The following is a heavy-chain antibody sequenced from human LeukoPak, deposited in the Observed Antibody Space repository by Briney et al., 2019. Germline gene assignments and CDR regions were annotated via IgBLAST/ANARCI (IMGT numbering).Heavy chain of an antibody. CDR1: GGTFSSYA. CDR2: IIPILGIA. D-gene: IGHD3-22*01. CDR3: ARDRGTMIVVVGSWFDP. J-gene: IGHJ5*02. V-gene: IGHV1-69*04. Sequence: SVKVSCKASGGTFSSYAISWVRQAPGQGLEWMGRIIPILGIANYAQKFQGRVTITADKSTSTAYMELSGLRSEDTAVYYCARDRGTMIVVVGSWFDPWGQGTLVTVSS.